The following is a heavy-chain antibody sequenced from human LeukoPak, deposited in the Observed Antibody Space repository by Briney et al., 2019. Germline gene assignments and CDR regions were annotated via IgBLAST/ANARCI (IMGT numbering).Heavy chain of an antibody. Sequence: PGGAPRLSCAASGFTFSSYSMKWVRPAPGKGLGWVSSISSSSSYIYYADSVKGRFTISRDNAKNSLYLQMNSLRAEDTAVYYCARGLRRIAGHHDAFDIWGQGTMVTVSS. V-gene: IGHV3-21*01. CDR2: ISSSSSYI. CDR3: ARGLRRIAGHHDAFDI. D-gene: IGHD6-13*01. J-gene: IGHJ3*02. CDR1: GFTFSSYS.